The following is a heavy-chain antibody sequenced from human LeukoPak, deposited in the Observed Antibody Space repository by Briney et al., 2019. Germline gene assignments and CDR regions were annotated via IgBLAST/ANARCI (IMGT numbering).Heavy chain of an antibody. CDR3: ARHSLDSGGWYPSEIDY. V-gene: IGHV4-39*01. Sequence: SETLSLTCNVSGGSISSSNYYWGWIRQPPGEGLGWIGSIYYSGSTYYSPSLKSRVTMSVDTSKNQFSLKLSSVTAADTAVYYCARHSLDSGGWYPSEIDYWGQGTLVTVSS. J-gene: IGHJ4*02. D-gene: IGHD6-19*01. CDR1: GGSISSSNYY. CDR2: IYYSGST.